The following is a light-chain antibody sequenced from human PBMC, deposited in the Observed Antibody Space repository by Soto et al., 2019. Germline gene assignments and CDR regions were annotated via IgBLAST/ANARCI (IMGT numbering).Light chain of an antibody. CDR3: QQRADWPIT. CDR2: DAS. Sequence: EIVLTQSPATLSLSPGERATLSCRASQSVSSYLVWYQHKPGQAPRLLISDASNRATGIPARFSGSGSGTDFTLTISSLEPEDFAVYYCQQRADWPITFGQGTRLEIK. J-gene: IGKJ5*01. V-gene: IGKV3-11*01. CDR1: QSVSSY.